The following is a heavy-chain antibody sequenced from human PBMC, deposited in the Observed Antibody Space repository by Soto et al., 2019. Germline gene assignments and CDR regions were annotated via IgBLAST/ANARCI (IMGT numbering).Heavy chain of an antibody. CDR3: AKDHLETTVTTPSY. D-gene: IGHD4-17*01. V-gene: IGHV3-30*18. J-gene: IGHJ4*02. Sequence: GGSLRLSCAASGFTFSSYGMHWVRQAPGKGLEWVAVISYDGNNKYYADSVKGRFTISRDNFKNTLYLQMDSLRAEDTAMYYCAKDHLETTVTTPSYWGQGTLVTVSS. CDR1: GFTFSSYG. CDR2: ISYDGNNK.